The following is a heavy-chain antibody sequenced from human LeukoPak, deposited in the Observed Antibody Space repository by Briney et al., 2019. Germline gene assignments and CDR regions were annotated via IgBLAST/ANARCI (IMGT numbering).Heavy chain of an antibody. CDR1: GGTFSSYA. Sequence: ASVKVSCKASGGTFSSYAISWVRQAPGQGLEWMGIINPSGGSTSYAQKFQGRVTMTRDTSTSTVYMELSSLRSEDTAVYYCARALRYDSSGYFDYWGQGTLVTVSS. CDR3: ARALRYDSSGYFDY. J-gene: IGHJ4*02. D-gene: IGHD3-22*01. CDR2: INPSGGST. V-gene: IGHV1-46*01.